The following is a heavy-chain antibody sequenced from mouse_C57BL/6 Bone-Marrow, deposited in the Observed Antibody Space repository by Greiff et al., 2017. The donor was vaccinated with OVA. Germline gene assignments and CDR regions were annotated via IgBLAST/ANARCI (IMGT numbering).Heavy chain of an antibody. CDR3: ARRSPLGSSYGWFAY. J-gene: IGHJ3*01. V-gene: IGHV1-55*01. CDR2: IYPGSGST. CDR1: GYTFTSYW. D-gene: IGHD1-1*01. Sequence: VQLQQPGAELVKPGASVKMSCKASGYTFTSYWITWVKQRPGQGLEWIGDIYPGSGSTNYNKKFKSKATLTVDTSSSTAYMQLSSLTSGDSAVYYCARRSPLGSSYGWFAYWGQGTLVTVSA.